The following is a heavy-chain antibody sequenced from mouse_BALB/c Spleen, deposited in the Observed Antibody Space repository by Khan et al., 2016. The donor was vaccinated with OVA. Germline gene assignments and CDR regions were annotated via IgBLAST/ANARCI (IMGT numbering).Heavy chain of an antibody. J-gene: IGHJ3*01. CDR1: GYTFTSYQ. Sequence: QVQLQQSGAELVKPGASVKLSCKASGYTFTSYQMYWVKQRPGQGLEWIGEINPNNGGTNFNEKFKSKATLTEDKSSSTAFMQLSSLTSEDSAVYYCIRGGYGGFAYWGQGTLVTVSA. CDR3: IRGGYGGFAY. D-gene: IGHD3-1*01. CDR2: INPNNGGT. V-gene: IGHV1S81*02.